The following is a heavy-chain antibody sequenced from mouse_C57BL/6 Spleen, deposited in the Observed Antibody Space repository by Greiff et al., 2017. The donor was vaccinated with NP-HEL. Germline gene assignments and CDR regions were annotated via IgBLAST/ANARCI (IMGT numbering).Heavy chain of an antibody. CDR1: GFNIKDYY. J-gene: IGHJ4*01. CDR3: ARVFIATAVATGAMDY. Sequence: VQLQQSGAELVKPGASVKLSCTASGFNIKDYYMHWVKQRPEQGLEWIGRIDPEAGDTKYAPKFQGKATITADTSSNTAYVQLSSLTSEDTASYYCARVFIATAVATGAMDYWGQGTSVTVSS. D-gene: IGHD1-1*01. CDR2: IDPEAGDT. V-gene: IGHV14-2*01.